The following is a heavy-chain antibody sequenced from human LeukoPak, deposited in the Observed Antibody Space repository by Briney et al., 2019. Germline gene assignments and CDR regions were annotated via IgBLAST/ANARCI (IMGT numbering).Heavy chain of an antibody. V-gene: IGHV3-53*01. CDR3: ARLGAPNAFDI. J-gene: IGHJ3*02. CDR1: GFTVSSNY. CDR2: IYSSGTT. D-gene: IGHD1-26*01. Sequence: PGGSLRLSCAASGFTVSSNYMSWVRQAPGKGLEWVTGIYSSGTTYYADPVKGRFTISRDNSKHTLYLQMNSLRAEDTAVYYCARLGAPNAFDIWGQGTTVTVSS.